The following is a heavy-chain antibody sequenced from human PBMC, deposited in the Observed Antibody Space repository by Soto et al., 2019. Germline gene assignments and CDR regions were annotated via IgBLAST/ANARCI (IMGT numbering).Heavy chain of an antibody. CDR2: IIPIFGTA. J-gene: IGHJ6*02. CDR3: ARNPDTNNYYGMDV. CDR1: GGTFSSYA. Sequence: QVQLVQSGAEVKKPGSSVKVSCKASGGTFSSYAISWVRQAPGQGLEWMGGIIPIFGTANYAQKFQGRVTITADESTSTAYMELSNLRSEDTAVYYCARNPDTNNYYGMDVWGQGTTITVSS. V-gene: IGHV1-69*12.